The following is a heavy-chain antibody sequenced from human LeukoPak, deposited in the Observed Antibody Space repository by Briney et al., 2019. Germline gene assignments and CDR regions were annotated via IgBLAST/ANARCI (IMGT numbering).Heavy chain of an antibody. CDR2: IYYSGST. Sequence: PSETLSLTCTVSGGSISSGDYYWSWIRQPPGKGLEWIGYIYYSGSTYYNPSLKSRVTISVDTSKNQFSLKLSSVTAADTAVYYCARVRRHFRTRSHFDYWGQGTLVTVSS. D-gene: IGHD2-2*01. CDR1: GGSISSGDYY. J-gene: IGHJ4*02. V-gene: IGHV4-30-4*01. CDR3: ARVRRHFRTRSHFDY.